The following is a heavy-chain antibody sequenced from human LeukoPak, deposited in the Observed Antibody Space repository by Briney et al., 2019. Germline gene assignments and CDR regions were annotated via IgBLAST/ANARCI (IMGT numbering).Heavy chain of an antibody. CDR2: INTDGSSR. CDR1: SFTFSSYW. J-gene: IGHJ4*02. D-gene: IGHD5-12*01. V-gene: IGHV3-74*01. Sequence: PGGSLRLSCAASSFTFSSYWMTWVRQVPGKGLVWVSRINTDGSSRSYADSVKGRFTISRDNAKNTLYLQMNSLRAEDTAVYYCARRGYTAYIHDYWGQGTLVIVSS. CDR3: ARRGYTAYIHDY.